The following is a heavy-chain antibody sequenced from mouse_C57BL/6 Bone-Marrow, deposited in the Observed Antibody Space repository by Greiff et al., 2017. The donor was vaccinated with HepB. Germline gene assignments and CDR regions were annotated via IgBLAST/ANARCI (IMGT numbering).Heavy chain of an antibody. J-gene: IGHJ3*01. D-gene: IGHD5-2*01. CDR1: GYTFTSYW. CDR3: ARGNREGIFAY. CDR2: IDPSDSYT. Sequence: VQLQQPGAELVKPGASVKLSCKASGYTFTSYWMQWVKQRPGQGLEWIGEIDPSDSYTNYNQKFKGKATLTVDTSSSTAYMQLSSLTSEDSAVYYCARGNREGIFAYWGQGTLVTVSA. V-gene: IGHV1-50*01.